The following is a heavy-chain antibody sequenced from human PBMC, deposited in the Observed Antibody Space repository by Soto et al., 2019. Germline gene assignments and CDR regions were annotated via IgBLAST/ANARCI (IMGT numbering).Heavy chain of an antibody. Sequence: QVQLQESGPGLVKPSGTLSLTCAVSGGSISSSNWWSWVRQPPGKGLAWIGEIYHSGSTNYNPSLTSRATISVDKSKNQCSLKLSSVTAADTAVYYCAGDRLKPLGRYFDLWGRGTLVTVSS. CDR1: GGSISSSNW. D-gene: IGHD6-25*01. V-gene: IGHV4-4*02. J-gene: IGHJ2*01. CDR3: AGDRLKPLGRYFDL. CDR2: IYHSGST.